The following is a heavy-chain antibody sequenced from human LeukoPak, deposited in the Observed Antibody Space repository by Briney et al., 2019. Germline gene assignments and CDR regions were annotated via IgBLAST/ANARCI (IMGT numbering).Heavy chain of an antibody. J-gene: IGHJ4*02. CDR2: ISGSGGRT. CDR3: GKLPTYHYDSSGYYYFEY. D-gene: IGHD3-22*01. Sequence: PGGSLRLSCAASGFTFSSYAMSWVRQAPGKGLEWVSAISGSGGRTYYADSVKGRFTISRDNSKNTLYLQMNSLRAEDTAVYYCGKLPTYHYDSSGYYYFEYWGQGTLVTVSS. CDR1: GFTFSSYA. V-gene: IGHV3-23*01.